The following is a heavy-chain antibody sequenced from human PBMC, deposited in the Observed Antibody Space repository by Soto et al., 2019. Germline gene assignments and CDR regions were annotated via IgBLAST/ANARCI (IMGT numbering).Heavy chain of an antibody. CDR3: ARDSRSIFGVVIILHY. Sequence: PGGSLRLSCAAPGLTFRTYAMTWVRQAPGKGLEWVSSISSSSSYIYYADSVKGRFTISRDNAKNSLYLQMNSLRAEDTAVYYCARDSRSIFGVVIILHYWGQGTLVTVSS. D-gene: IGHD3-3*01. J-gene: IGHJ4*02. V-gene: IGHV3-21*01. CDR1: GLTFRTYA. CDR2: ISSSSSYI.